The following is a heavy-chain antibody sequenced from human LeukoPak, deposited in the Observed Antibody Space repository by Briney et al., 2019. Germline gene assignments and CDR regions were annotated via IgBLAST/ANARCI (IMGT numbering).Heavy chain of an antibody. Sequence: SETLSLTCTVSGYSISSGYYWSWIRQPPGKGLEWIGYIYHSGSTYYNPSLKSRVTISVDRSKNQFSLKLSSVTAADTAVYYCARDPVSAFDIWGQGTMVTVSS. V-gene: IGHV4-38-2*02. D-gene: IGHD6-19*01. CDR1: GYSISSGYY. CDR3: ARDPVSAFDI. CDR2: IYHSGST. J-gene: IGHJ3*02.